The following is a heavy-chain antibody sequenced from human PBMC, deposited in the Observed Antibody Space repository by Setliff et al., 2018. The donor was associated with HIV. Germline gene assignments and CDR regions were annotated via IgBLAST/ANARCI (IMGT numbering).Heavy chain of an antibody. Sequence: GGSLRLSCAASGFTFSNYAMSWVRQAPGKGLEWVSGISGSGGSTYYADSVKGRFTISRDNSKNTLYLQMNSVRGEDTAVYYCATRIGDKNYYYGMDVWGQGTTVTVSS. D-gene: IGHD3-16*01. CDR2: ISGSGGST. V-gene: IGHV3-23*01. CDR1: GFTFSNYA. CDR3: ATRIGDKNYYYGMDV. J-gene: IGHJ6*02.